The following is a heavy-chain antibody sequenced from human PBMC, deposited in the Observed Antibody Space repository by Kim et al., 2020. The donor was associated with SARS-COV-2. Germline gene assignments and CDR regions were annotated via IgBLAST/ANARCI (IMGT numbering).Heavy chain of an antibody. J-gene: IGHJ4*02. V-gene: IGHV4-39*01. CDR3: ARQLAYCGGDCYPLYYFDY. D-gene: IGHD2-21*02. Sequence: SRVTISVDTSKNQFSLKLSSVTAADTAVYYCARQLAYCGGDCYPLYYFDYWGQGTLVTVSS.